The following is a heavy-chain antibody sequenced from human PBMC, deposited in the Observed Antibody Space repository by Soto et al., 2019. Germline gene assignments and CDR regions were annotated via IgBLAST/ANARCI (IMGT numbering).Heavy chain of an antibody. CDR2: VNPNNGDT. D-gene: IGHD3-10*01. CDR3: AKVSRKGSAIDFDY. CDR1: GYTFSNYD. V-gene: IGHV1-8*01. J-gene: IGHJ4*02. Sequence: QVQLVQSGAELKKPGASVKVSCKASGYTFSNYDMNWVRQATGQGPEWIGWVNPNNGDTGYAQKFQGRVTLTTDISKTTAYMELTSLRSEDTVIYYCAKVSRKGSAIDFDYWGQGTLITVSS.